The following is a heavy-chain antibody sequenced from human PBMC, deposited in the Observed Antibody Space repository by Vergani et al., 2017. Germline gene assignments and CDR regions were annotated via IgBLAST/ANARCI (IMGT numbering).Heavy chain of an antibody. J-gene: IGHJ4*02. CDR1: GGSISSYY. Sequence: QVQLQESGPGLVKPSETLSLTCTVSGGSISSYYWSWIRQSPGKGLEWIGYIHYSGSTNYNPSLKSRVTISVDTSKNQFSLKLSSVTAADTAVYYCATLGGYYYGSGSYYNKDYWGQGTLVTVSS. V-gene: IGHV4-59*01. CDR2: IHYSGST. D-gene: IGHD3-10*01. CDR3: ATLGGYYYGSGSYYNKDY.